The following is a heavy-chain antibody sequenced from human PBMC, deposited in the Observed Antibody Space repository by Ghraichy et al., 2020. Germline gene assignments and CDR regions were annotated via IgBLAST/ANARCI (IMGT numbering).Heavy chain of an antibody. J-gene: IGHJ4*02. CDR1: GDSVSSNSAA. CDR2: TYYRSKWYN. D-gene: IGHD2-15*01. V-gene: IGHV6-1*01. Sequence: SQTLSLTCAISGDSVSSNSAAWNWIRQSPSRGLEWLGRTYYRSKWYNDYAVSVKSRITINPDTSKNQFSLQLNSVTPEDTAVYYCARGVQDIVVVVAASHFDYWGQGTLVTVSS. CDR3: ARGVQDIVVVVAASHFDY.